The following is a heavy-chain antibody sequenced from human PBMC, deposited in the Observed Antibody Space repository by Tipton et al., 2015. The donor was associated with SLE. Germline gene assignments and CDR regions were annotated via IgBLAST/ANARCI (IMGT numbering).Heavy chain of an antibody. CDR1: GGSFSGYY. CDR3: ARAGIWSSGWYDY. V-gene: IGHV4-34*01. D-gene: IGHD6-19*01. Sequence: LRLSCAVYGGSFSGYYWSWIRQPPGKGLVWIGEINHSGSTNYNPSLKSRVTISVDTSKNQFSLQLNSVTPEDTAVYYCARAGIWSSGWYDYWGQGTLVNVSS. CDR2: INHSGST. J-gene: IGHJ4*02.